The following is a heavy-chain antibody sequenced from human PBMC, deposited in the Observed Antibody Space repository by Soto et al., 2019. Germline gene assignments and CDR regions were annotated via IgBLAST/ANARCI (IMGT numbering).Heavy chain of an antibody. CDR1: GFPFSDSY. D-gene: IGHD6-6*01. CDR2: ISSTGSTP. Sequence: GGSLRLSCAASGFPFSDSYMAWIRQAPGKGLEEIATISSTGSTPYYADSVKGRFTMSRDNAQNSLYLEMNNLRAEDSAVYYCARGQQLVANWLDPWGQGILVTVSS. CDR3: ARGQQLVANWLDP. J-gene: IGHJ5*02. V-gene: IGHV3-11*01.